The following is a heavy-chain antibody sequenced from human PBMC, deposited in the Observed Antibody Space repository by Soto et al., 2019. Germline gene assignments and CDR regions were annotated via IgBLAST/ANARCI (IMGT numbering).Heavy chain of an antibody. D-gene: IGHD3-9*01. CDR1: GGTFSSYT. J-gene: IGHJ6*02. CDR2: IIPILGIA. V-gene: IGHV1-69*02. CDR3: ARNFATDYSGIDA. Sequence: QVQLVQSGAEVKKPGSSVKVSCKASGGTFSSYTISWVRQAPGQGLEWMGRIIPILGIANYAQKFQGRVTITADKATSTAYMELSSLRSEDTAVYYCARNFATDYSGIDAWGQGTTVTVSS.